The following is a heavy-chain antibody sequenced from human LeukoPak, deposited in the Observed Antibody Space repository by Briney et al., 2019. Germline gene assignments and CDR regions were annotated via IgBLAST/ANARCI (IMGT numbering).Heavy chain of an antibody. D-gene: IGHD6-13*01. CDR2: IWYDGSNK. CDR1: GFTFSSYG. CDR3: VKDLYKGDSASWYFFHY. J-gene: IGHJ4*02. Sequence: TGGSLRLSCAASGFTFSSYGMHWVRQAPGKGLEWVAVIWYDGSNKYYADSVKGRFTISRDNSKNTLYLQMNSLRAEDTAVYYCVKDLYKGDSASWYFFHYWGQGTLVTVSS. V-gene: IGHV3-33*06.